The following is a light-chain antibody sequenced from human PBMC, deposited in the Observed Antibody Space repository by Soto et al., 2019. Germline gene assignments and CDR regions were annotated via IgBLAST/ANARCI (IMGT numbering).Light chain of an antibody. CDR3: QQYNNCPPMT. Sequence: IVMTQSPATLSVSPGERATLSCRASQSVSGNLAWYQQKPGQAPRLLIYGASTRATGIPARFSGSGSGTEFTLTISSLQSEDFAVYYCQQYNNCPPMTFGPGTKVDVK. V-gene: IGKV3-15*01. CDR2: GAS. CDR1: QSVSGN. J-gene: IGKJ3*01.